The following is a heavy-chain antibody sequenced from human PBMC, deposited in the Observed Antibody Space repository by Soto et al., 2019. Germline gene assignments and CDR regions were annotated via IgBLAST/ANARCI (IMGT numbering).Heavy chain of an antibody. Sequence: QVQLVQSGAEVKKPGSSVKVSCKASGGTFSSYTISWVRQAPGQGLEWMGRIIPILGIANFAQKFQGRVTITADKSTSTAYMELSSLRSEDTAVYYCAMVRGDFAFDIWGQGTMVTVSS. D-gene: IGHD3-10*01. V-gene: IGHV1-69*02. CDR3: AMVRGDFAFDI. CDR1: GGTFSSYT. J-gene: IGHJ3*02. CDR2: IIPILGIA.